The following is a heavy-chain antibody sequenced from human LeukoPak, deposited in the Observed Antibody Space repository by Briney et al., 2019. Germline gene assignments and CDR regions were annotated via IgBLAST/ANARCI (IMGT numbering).Heavy chain of an antibody. Sequence: PGGSLRLSCAASGFTFSSYNMNWVRQAPGKGLEWVSSITSSSSFIYYADSVRGRFTISRDNAKNSLYLQMNSLRADDTAVYYCARGVRGDYNLLYWGQGTLVTVSS. J-gene: IGHJ4*02. V-gene: IGHV3-21*01. CDR3: ARGVRGDYNLLY. CDR2: ITSSSSFI. CDR1: GFTFSSYN. D-gene: IGHD5-24*01.